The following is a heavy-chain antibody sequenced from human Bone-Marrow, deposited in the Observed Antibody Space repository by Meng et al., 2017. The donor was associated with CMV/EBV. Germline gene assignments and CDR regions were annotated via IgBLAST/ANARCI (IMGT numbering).Heavy chain of an antibody. CDR3: TTDENDYVWGSYRRPN. V-gene: IGHV3-15*01. CDR2: IKSKTDGGTT. Sequence: GGSLRLSCAASGFTFSNAWMSWVRQAPGKGLEWVGRIKSKTDGGTTDYAAPVKGRFTISRDDSKDSLYLQMNSLKTEDTAVYDCTTDENDYVWGSYRRPNWGPGTMVPVAS. D-gene: IGHD3-16*02. CDR1: GFTFSNAW. J-gene: IGHJ3*01.